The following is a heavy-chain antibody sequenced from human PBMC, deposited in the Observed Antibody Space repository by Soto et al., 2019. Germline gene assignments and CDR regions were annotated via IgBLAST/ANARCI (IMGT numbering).Heavy chain of an antibody. V-gene: IGHV3-23*01. CDR3: AKKDDFWSGYYDY. CDR2: ISGSGGSK. Sequence: EVQLLESGGGLVQPGGSLRLSCAASGFTFSSYAMSWVRQAPGKGLEWVSAISGSGGSKYYADSVKGRFTISRDNSKNTLYLQMNSLRAEDTAVYYCAKKDDFWSGYYDYWGQGTLVTVSS. J-gene: IGHJ4*02. D-gene: IGHD3-3*01. CDR1: GFTFSSYA.